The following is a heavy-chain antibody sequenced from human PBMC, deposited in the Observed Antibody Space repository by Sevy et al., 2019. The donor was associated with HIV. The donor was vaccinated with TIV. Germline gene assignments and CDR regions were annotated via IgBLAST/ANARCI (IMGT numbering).Heavy chain of an antibody. Sequence: SETLSLTCTVSGGSISSSSYYWGWIRQPPGKGLEWIGGIYYSGSTYYNPSLKSRVTISVDTSKNQFSLKLSSVTAADTAGYYGASDKTGTGVVFDYWGQVTLVTVSS. CDR3: ASDKTGTGVVFDY. CDR2: IYYSGST. CDR1: GGSISSSSYY. J-gene: IGHJ4*02. D-gene: IGHD1-7*01. V-gene: IGHV4-39*01.